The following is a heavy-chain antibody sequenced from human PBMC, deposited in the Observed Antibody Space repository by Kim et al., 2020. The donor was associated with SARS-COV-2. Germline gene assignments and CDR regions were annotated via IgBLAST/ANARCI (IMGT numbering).Heavy chain of an antibody. CDR2: ISAYNGNT. CDR3: ARERVYYGSGSYYYGMDV. CDR1: GYTFTSYG. J-gene: IGHJ6*02. V-gene: IGHV1-18*04. D-gene: IGHD3-10*01. Sequence: ASVKVSCKASGYTFTSYGISWVRQAPGQGLEWMGWISAYNGNTNYAQKLQGRVTMTTDTSTSTAYMELRSLRSDDTAVYYCARERVYYGSGSYYYGMDVWGQGTTVTVSS.